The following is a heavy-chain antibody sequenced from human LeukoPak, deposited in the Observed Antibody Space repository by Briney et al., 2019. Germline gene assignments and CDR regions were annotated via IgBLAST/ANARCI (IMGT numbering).Heavy chain of an antibody. J-gene: IGHJ4*02. V-gene: IGHV3-11*01. CDR2: ISSSGSTK. Sequence: PGGSLRLSCAASGFSFSDYYMSWIRQAPGKGLEWISYISSSGSTKKYADSVKGRFTISRDNAKNSLYLRMDSLRAEDTAVYYCARDFYDSGGYYISPMDYWGQGTLVTVSS. CDR1: GFSFSDYY. D-gene: IGHD3-22*01. CDR3: ARDFYDSGGYYISPMDY.